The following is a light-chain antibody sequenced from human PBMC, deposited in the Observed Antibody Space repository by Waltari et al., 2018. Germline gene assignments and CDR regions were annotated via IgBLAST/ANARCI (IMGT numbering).Light chain of an antibody. J-gene: IGKJ1*01. CDR3: QQYNSYSRT. CDR2: DAS. CDR1: QSISSW. V-gene: IGKV1-5*01. Sequence: DIQMTQSPSTLSASVGDRVTITCRASQSISSWLAWDQQKPGKAPKLLIYDASSLESGVPSRFSGSGSGTEFTRTISSLQPDDFATYYCQQYNSYSRTFGQGTKVEIK.